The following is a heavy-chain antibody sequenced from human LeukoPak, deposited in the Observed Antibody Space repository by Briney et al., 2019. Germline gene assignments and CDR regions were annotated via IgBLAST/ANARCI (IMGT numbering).Heavy chain of an antibody. CDR2: IFYTGST. Sequence: SETLSLTCTVSGGSISSYYWSWIRQPPGKGLEYIGYIFYTGSTNYNPSLKSRVTISVDTSKNQFSLKLTSVTAADTAVYYCASTPRGSYYYFDYWGRGTLVTVSS. J-gene: IGHJ4*02. CDR3: ASTPRGSYYYFDY. CDR1: GGSISSYY. V-gene: IGHV4-59*01. D-gene: IGHD1-26*01.